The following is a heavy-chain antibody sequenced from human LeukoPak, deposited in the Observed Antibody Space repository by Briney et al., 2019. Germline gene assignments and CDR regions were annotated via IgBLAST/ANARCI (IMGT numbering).Heavy chain of an antibody. J-gene: IGHJ3*02. V-gene: IGHV4-59*01. CDR1: GGSISSYY. Sequence: PSETLSLTCTVSGGSISSYYWSWIRQPPGKGLEWIGYIYYSGSTNYNPSLKSRVTISVDTSKNQFSLKLSSVTAADTAVYYCARGGVVLPPGAFDIWGQGTMVTVSS. CDR3: ARGGVVLPPGAFDI. D-gene: IGHD2-2*01. CDR2: IYYSGST.